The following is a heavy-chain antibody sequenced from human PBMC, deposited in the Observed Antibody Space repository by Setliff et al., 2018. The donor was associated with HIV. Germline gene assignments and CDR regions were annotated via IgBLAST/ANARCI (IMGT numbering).Heavy chain of an antibody. J-gene: IGHJ6*03. Sequence: SETLSLTCAVYGGSFSGYYWGWIRQPPGKGLEWIGSIYHSGSTYYNPSLKSRVTISVDTSKNQFSLKMTSVTAADTAVYYCARVRGGSYSYMDVWGKGTTVTVSS. D-gene: IGHD1-26*01. V-gene: IGHV4-38-2*01. CDR3: ARVRGGSYSYMDV. CDR2: IYHSGST. CDR1: GGSFSGYY.